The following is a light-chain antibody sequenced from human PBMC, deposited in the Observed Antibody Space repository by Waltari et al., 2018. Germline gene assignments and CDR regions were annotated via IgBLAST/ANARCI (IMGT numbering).Light chain of an antibody. CDR3: QSYDTRLGAWV. CDR1: SPNIGAGYD. J-gene: IGLJ3*02. CDR2: GNT. V-gene: IGLV1-40*01. Sequence: QSVLTQPPSVSGAPGQRVTISCTGSSPNIGAGYDVPWYQHLPGTAPKLLIYGNTNRPSGVPDQFSGSKSGTSASLVITGLQAEDEANYYCQSYDTRLGAWVFGGGTKLTVL.